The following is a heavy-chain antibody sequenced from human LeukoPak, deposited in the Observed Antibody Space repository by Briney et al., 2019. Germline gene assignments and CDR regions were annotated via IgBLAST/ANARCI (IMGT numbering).Heavy chain of an antibody. J-gene: IGHJ4*02. Sequence: GGSLRLSCAASGFTVSSNSLSWVRQAPGKGLEWVSVIYSGGSTYYADSVKGRFTISRDNSKNTLYLQMNSLRVEDTAVYYCARGPPQMIVPFYWGQGTLVTVSS. D-gene: IGHD3-22*01. CDR2: IYSGGST. CDR3: ARGPPQMIVPFY. CDR1: GFTVSSNS. V-gene: IGHV3-53*01.